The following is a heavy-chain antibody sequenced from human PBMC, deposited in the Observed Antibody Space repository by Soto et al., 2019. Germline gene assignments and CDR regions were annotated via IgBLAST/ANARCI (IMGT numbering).Heavy chain of an antibody. CDR3: ARQVTRQFGEVFFSYNRFDP. J-gene: IGHJ5*02. Sequence: PSETLSLTCTVSGGSISISSYYWCWIRQPPGKGLEWIGSIHYSGSTYYNPSLKSRVTISVDTSKNQFSLKLSSVTAADTAVYYCARQVTRQFGEVFFSYNRFDPWGQGTLVTVSS. CDR1: GGSISISSYY. V-gene: IGHV4-39*01. D-gene: IGHD3-10*01. CDR2: IHYSGST.